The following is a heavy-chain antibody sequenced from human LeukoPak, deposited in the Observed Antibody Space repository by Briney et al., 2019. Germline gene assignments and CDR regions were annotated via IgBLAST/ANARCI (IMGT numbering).Heavy chain of an antibody. CDR1: GYTFTGYY. Sequence: ASVKVSCKASGYTFTGYYMHWVRQAPGQGLEWMGWISTYNGDTKYAQNLQGRVTMTRDKSTSTAHMELRTLRSDVTAVYYCARARVAVAGFDYWGQGTLVTVSS. V-gene: IGHV1-18*04. CDR3: ARARVAVAGFDY. CDR2: ISTYNGDT. D-gene: IGHD6-19*01. J-gene: IGHJ4*02.